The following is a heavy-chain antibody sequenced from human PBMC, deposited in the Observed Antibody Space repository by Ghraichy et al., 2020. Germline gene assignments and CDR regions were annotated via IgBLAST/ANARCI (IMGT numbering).Heavy chain of an antibody. Sequence: SETLSLTCTVSDASISSYYWSWIRQPPGKGLEWIGYIYYSGSTNYNPSLKSRVTISMDTSKNQFSLKLSSVTAADTAMYYCARSGSEYFQHWGQGTLVTVSS. CDR1: DASISSYY. V-gene: IGHV4-59*01. J-gene: IGHJ1*01. D-gene: IGHD6-25*01. CDR3: ARSGSEYFQH. CDR2: IYYSGST.